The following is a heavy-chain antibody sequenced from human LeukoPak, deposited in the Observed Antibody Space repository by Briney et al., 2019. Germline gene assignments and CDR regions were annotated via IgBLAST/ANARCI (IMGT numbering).Heavy chain of an antibody. V-gene: IGHV3-30*14. Sequence: GGSLRLSCAASGFTFSSYAMHWVRQAPGKGLEWVAVISYDGSNKYYADSVKGRFTISRDNSKNTLYLQMGSLRAEDMAVYYCARGGGSSWYYNWFDPWGQGTLVTVSS. CDR3: ARGGGSSWYYNWFDP. D-gene: IGHD6-13*01. CDR1: GFTFSSYA. CDR2: ISYDGSNK. J-gene: IGHJ5*02.